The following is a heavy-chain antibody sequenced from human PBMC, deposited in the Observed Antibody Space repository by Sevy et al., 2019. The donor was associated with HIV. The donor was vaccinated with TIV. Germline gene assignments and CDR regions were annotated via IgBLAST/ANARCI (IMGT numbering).Heavy chain of an antibody. D-gene: IGHD2-21*01. Sequence: GGSLRLSCAASGFTFSSYWMHWVRQAPGKGLVWVSRISRDESRKTYADSVKGRFTISRDNAKNTLYLQMNSLRAEDTAVYYCARLNGCNCNGMDVWGQGTTVTVSS. V-gene: IGHV3-74*01. CDR3: ARLNGCNCNGMDV. CDR1: GFTFSSYW. CDR2: ISRDESRK. J-gene: IGHJ6*02.